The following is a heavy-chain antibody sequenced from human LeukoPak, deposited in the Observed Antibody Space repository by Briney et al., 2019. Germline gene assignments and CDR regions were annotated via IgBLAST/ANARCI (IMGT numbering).Heavy chain of an antibody. CDR3: ARDVGGSYPYYFDY. CDR1: GFTFYSYG. J-gene: IGHJ4*02. D-gene: IGHD1-26*01. Sequence: GGSLRLSCAASGFTFYSYGMHWVRQAPGKGLEWVAVISHDGSNIHYGDSVKGRFTISRDNSKNTLYLQMNSLRAEDTALYYCARDVGGSYPYYFDYWGQGTLVTVSS. V-gene: IGHV3-30*03. CDR2: ISHDGSNI.